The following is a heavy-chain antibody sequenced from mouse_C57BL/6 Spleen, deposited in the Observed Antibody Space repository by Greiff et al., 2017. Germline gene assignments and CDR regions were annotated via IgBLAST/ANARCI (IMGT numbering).Heavy chain of an antibody. CDR1: GYTFTSYW. D-gene: IGHD1-1*01. Sequence: QVQLQQPGAELVRPGSSVKLSCKASGYTFTSYWMHWVKQRPIQGLEWIGNIDPSDSETHYNQKFKDKATLTVDKSSSTAYMQLSSLTSEDSAVYYCARPPLYGSSTGTGRDYFDYWGQGTTLTVSS. CDR2: IDPSDSET. CDR3: ARPPLYGSSTGTGRDYFDY. J-gene: IGHJ2*01. V-gene: IGHV1-52*01.